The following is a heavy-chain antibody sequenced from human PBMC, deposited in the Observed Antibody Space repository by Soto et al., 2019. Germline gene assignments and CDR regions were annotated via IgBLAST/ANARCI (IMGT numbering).Heavy chain of an antibody. CDR1: GFTLSSYG. CDR2: ISNEGSNK. CDR3: AKDFGGPSGEKDY. Sequence: QVQLVESGGGVVQPGRSLRLPCAAPGFTLSSYGMHWVRQAQGKGLEGVAVISNEGSNKYYADSGKGRFTITRDNSKNTLYLQMYSLRAEDTAVYYCAKDFGGPSGEKDYWGQGTLFTVSS. V-gene: IGHV3-30*18. D-gene: IGHD2-15*01. J-gene: IGHJ4*02.